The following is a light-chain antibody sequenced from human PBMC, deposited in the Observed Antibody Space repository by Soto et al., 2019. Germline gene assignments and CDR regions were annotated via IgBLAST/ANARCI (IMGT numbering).Light chain of an antibody. CDR3: SSCAISRNIVV. J-gene: IGLJ2*01. CDR1: SSDVGGYKY. V-gene: IGLV2-14*03. CDR2: DVS. Sequence: QSALTQPASVSGSPGQSITISCSGTSSDVGGYKYVSWYQHHPGKAPKLIIYDVSNRPSGVSNRFSGSKSGNTASLTISGLQAEDEADYYCSSCAISRNIVVFGGGTKLTVL.